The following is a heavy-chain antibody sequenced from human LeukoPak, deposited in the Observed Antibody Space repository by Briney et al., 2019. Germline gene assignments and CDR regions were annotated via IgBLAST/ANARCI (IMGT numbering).Heavy chain of an antibody. Sequence: AGGSLRLSCAASGFTFSSYSMNWVRQAPGKGLEWVSSISSSSSYIYYADSVKGRFTISRDNAKNSLYLQMNSLRAEDTAVYYCARSNRGDYYYYYGMGVWGKGTTVTVSS. CDR2: ISSSSSYI. D-gene: IGHD3-10*01. CDR3: ARSNRGDYYYYYGMGV. V-gene: IGHV3-21*01. CDR1: GFTFSSYS. J-gene: IGHJ6*04.